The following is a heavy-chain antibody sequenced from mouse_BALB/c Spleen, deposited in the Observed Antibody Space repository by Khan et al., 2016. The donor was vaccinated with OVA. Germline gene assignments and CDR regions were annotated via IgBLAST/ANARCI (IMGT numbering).Heavy chain of an antibody. CDR2: MSSGGDYT. Sequence: EVELVESGGDLVKPGGSLKLSCAASGFTFSSYSMSWVRQIPDKRLEWVATMSSGGDYTYYPDSVKGRFTISRDNAKNTLYLHMSSLKSEDTAMYYCASHLTGSFAYWGQGTLVTVSA. CDR3: ASHLTGSFAY. J-gene: IGHJ3*01. D-gene: IGHD4-1*01. CDR1: GFTFSSYS. V-gene: IGHV5-6*01.